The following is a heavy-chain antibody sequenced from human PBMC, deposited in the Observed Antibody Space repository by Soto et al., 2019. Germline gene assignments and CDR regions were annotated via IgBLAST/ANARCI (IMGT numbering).Heavy chain of an antibody. CDR3: ARSQWWGGDL. V-gene: IGHV1-46*01. J-gene: IGHJ5*02. Sequence: QVHLLQSGAGVKRPGSSVNLSCKASGYTCTSVHIHWVRQAPGQGLEWMGIINPSDGATAYAEKFQGRISMTRDTSTTTVYMELNSLRSDDAAVYYCARSQWWGGDLWRQGTLVTVSS. CDR1: GYTCTSVH. CDR2: INPSDGAT. D-gene: IGHD2-8*01.